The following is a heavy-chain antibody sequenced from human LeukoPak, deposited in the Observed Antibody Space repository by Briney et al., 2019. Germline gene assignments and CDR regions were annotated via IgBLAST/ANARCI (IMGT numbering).Heavy chain of an antibody. J-gene: IGHJ4*02. V-gene: IGHV3-74*01. CDR1: GFTFSNYW. CDR3: ARDLGPLDY. Sequence: GGSLRLSCAASGFTFSNYWMHWVRQTPGEGLVCVSLIKGDGSSTTYADSVKGRFTISRDNAKNTVYLQMNSLRAEDTAVYYCARDLGPLDYWGQGTLVTVSS. CDR2: IKGDGSST.